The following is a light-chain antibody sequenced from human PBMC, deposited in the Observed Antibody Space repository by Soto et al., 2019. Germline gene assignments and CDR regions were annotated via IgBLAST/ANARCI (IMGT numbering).Light chain of an antibody. CDR3: QQLNSYPLT. J-gene: IGKJ4*01. V-gene: IGKV1-9*01. CDR2: AAS. CDR1: QDIAIY. Sequence: IQLTQSPSSLSASVGDRVTITCRASQDIAIYLAWYQQKPGEAPKLLIYAASTLYGGVPSRFSGSGSGTDFTLTISSLQPEDFATYYCQQLNSYPLTFGGGTRWIS.